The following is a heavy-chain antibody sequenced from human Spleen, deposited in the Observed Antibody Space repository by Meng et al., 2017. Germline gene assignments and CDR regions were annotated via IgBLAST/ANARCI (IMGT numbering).Heavy chain of an antibody. CDR1: GYSISSGYY. V-gene: IGHV4-38-2*02. CDR2: IYHSGST. CDR3: ARILGVVGATGVFDY. J-gene: IGHJ4*02. D-gene: IGHD1-26*01. Sequence: ESLKISCTVSGYSISSGYYWGWIRQPPGKGLEWIGSIYHSGSTYYNPSLKSRVTISVDTSKNQFSLKLSSVTAADTAVYYCARILGVVGATGVFDYWGQGTLVTVS.